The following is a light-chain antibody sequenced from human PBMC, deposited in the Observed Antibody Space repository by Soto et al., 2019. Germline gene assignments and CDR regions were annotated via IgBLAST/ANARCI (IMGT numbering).Light chain of an antibody. J-gene: IGLJ1*01. Sequence: QSALTQPASVSGSPGQSITISFTGTSSDVGSYNYVSWYQQHPGKAPKLMIYEVSDRPSGISSRFSGSKSGNTASLTISGLQTEDEADYCCSSYTSSSTLFGTGTKVTVL. V-gene: IGLV2-14*01. CDR3: SSYTSSSTL. CDR1: SSDVGSYNY. CDR2: EVS.